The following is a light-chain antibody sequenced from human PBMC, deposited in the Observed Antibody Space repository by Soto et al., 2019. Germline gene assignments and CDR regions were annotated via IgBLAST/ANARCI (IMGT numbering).Light chain of an antibody. J-gene: IGLJ3*02. CDR2: EVS. CDR1: SSDVGDSNY. V-gene: IGLV2-14*01. CDR3: CSYRTDNTWV. Sequence: QSALTQPASVSGSPGQSITISCTGTSSDVGDSNYVSWYQQPPGKAPKVIISEVSNRPSGVSNRFSASKSGNTASLTISGLQAEDEADYYCCSYRTDNTWVFGGGTKLTVL.